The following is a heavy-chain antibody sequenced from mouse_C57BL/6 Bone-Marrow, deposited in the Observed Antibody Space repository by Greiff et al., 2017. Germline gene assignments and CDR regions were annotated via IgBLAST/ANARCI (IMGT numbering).Heavy chain of an antibody. CDR1: YFAFMASA. Sequence: LQQSGAELVRPGSSVQLSCKDSYFAFMASAMHWVKQRPGPGLEWIGSFTMYSDATESSENFKGKATLTANTSSSTSYMELSSLTSEDSAVYYCARGLLPLLVRDVGGTGTTVTVSS. CDR3: ARGLLPLLVRDV. CDR2: FTMYSDAT. V-gene: IGHV1-49*01. J-gene: IGHJ1*03. D-gene: IGHD2-3*01.